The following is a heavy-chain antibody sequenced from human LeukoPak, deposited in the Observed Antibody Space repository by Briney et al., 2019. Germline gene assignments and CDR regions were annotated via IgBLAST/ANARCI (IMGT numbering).Heavy chain of an antibody. Sequence: PGGSLRLSCAASGFTFSTYWMSWVRQAPGKGLEWVANIRQDGSDKYYVDSVKGRFTISRDNAKNSLYLQMNSLTVEDTAVYYCARDGGSAIPFDYWDQGTLVTVSS. CDR2: IRQDGSDK. V-gene: IGHV3-7*01. CDR1: GFTFSTYW. J-gene: IGHJ4*02. CDR3: ARDGGSAIPFDY.